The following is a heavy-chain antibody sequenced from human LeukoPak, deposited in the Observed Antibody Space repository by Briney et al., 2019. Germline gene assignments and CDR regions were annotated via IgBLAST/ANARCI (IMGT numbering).Heavy chain of an antibody. CDR1: GFTFSTYS. CDR2: ISGGSGTI. CDR3: ARVTVGATADYFDS. J-gene: IGHJ4*02. D-gene: IGHD1-26*01. Sequence: PGGSLRLSCAVSGFTFSTYSMSWVRQAPGKGLEWISYISGGSGTIYYADSVKGRFTISRDNARKPLYLQLNSLRAEDTAVYFCARVTVGATADYFDSWGQGTLVTVSS. V-gene: IGHV3-48*01.